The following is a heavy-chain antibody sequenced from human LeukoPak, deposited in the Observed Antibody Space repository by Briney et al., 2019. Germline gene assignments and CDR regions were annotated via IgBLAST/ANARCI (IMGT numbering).Heavy chain of an antibody. CDR2: ISTRRTYL. Sequence: GGSLRLSCAASGVTFSNYSMIWLRQAPGKGLEWVSSISTRRTYLYYAHSVKGRFTISRDNAKNSLFLQMNSLRAEDTAVYFCAKSTRAVMAMMDVWGKGTTVTVSS. CDR1: GVTFSNYS. V-gene: IGHV3-21*01. D-gene: IGHD3-16*01. J-gene: IGHJ6*04. CDR3: AKSTRAVMAMMDV.